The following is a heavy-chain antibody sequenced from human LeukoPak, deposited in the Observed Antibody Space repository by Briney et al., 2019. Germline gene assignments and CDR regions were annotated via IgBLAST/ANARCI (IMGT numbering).Heavy chain of an antibody. CDR2: IRSTPFGGTT. D-gene: IGHD6-6*01. CDR3: TRDPVAYSGSDYYYYAMDV. CDR1: GFTFGGYA. V-gene: IGHV3-49*04. Sequence: PGGSLRLSCTAPGFTFGGYAVSWVRQAPGRGLEWVGFIRSTPFGGTTEYAASVKGRFTISRDDSKSIAYLQMNSLKTEDTAVYYCTRDPVAYSGSDYYYYAMDVWGQGTTVTVSS. J-gene: IGHJ6*02.